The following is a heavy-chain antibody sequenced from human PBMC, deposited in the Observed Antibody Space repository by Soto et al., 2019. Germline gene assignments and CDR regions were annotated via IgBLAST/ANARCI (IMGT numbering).Heavy chain of an antibody. V-gene: IGHV4-30-2*01. D-gene: IGHD4-17*01. CDR3: ARGRIGGDYGV. CDR1: GGSIRSGSHT. J-gene: IGHJ6*02. CDR2: IYHSGST. Sequence: QLHLQQSGSGLVKPSQTLSLTCDVSGGSIRSGSHTWSWIRQPAGKGLEWIGHIYHSGSTYYSPSLESRVTILVDRSKNYFSLRLTSVTAADTAVYYCARGRIGGDYGVWGQGTTVIVSS.